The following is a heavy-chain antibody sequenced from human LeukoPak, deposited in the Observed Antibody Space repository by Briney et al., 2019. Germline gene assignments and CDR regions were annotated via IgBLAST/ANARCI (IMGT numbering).Heavy chain of an antibody. D-gene: IGHD5-18*01. CDR2: IRYDGSNK. Sequence: GGSLRLSCAASGFTFSSYGMHWVRQAPGKGLEWVAFIRYDGSNKYYADSVKGRFTISRDNSKNTLYLQMNSLRAEDTAVYYCAKDRIQLWLVDYWGPGTLVTVSS. CDR3: AKDRIQLWLVDY. V-gene: IGHV3-30*02. CDR1: GFTFSSYG. J-gene: IGHJ4*02.